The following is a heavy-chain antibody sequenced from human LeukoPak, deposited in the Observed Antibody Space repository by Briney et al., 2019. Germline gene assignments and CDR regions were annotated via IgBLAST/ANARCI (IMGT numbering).Heavy chain of an antibody. J-gene: IGHJ6*02. CDR3: ARALQGDGYKYYYGMDV. D-gene: IGHD5-24*01. CDR2: IYPGDSDT. CDR1: GYSFASYR. Sequence: GESLKISCKGSGYSFASYRIGWVRQMPGKGLEWMGIIYPGDSDTRYSPSFQGQVTISADKSISTAYLQWSSLKASDTAMYYCARALQGDGYKYYYGMDVWGQGTTVTVSS. V-gene: IGHV5-51*01.